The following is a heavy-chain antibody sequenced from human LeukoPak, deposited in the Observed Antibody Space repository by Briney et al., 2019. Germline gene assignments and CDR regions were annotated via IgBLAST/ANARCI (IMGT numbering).Heavy chain of an antibody. J-gene: IGHJ6*03. CDR3: AKQEKGYYDFWSGYQNYYYYYMDV. Sequence: GGSLRLSCAASGFTFSSYSMNWVRQAPGKGLEWVSAISGSGGSTYYADSVKGRFTISRDNSKNTLYLQMNSLRAEDTAVYYCAKQEKGYYDFWSGYQNYYYYYMDVWGKGTTVTVS. CDR2: ISGSGGST. D-gene: IGHD3-3*01. CDR1: GFTFSSYS. V-gene: IGHV3-23*01.